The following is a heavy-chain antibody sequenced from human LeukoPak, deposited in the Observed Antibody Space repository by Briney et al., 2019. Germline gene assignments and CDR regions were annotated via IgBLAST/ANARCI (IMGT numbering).Heavy chain of an antibody. J-gene: IGHJ4*02. CDR2: IWYDGSNK. D-gene: IGHD5-18*01. Sequence: PGGSLRLSCAASGFTFSSYGMHWVRQAPGKGLEWVAVIWYDGSNKYYADSVKGRFTISRDNSKNTLYLQMNSLRAEDTAVYYCAITDTAMVPVDYWGQGTLVTVSS. V-gene: IGHV3-33*01. CDR3: AITDTAMVPVDY. CDR1: GFTFSSYG.